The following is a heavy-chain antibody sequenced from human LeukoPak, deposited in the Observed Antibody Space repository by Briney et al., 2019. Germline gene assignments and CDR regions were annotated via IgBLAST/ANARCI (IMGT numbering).Heavy chain of an antibody. CDR1: GFTVSSNY. Sequence: GGSLRLSCAASGFTVSSNYMRWVRQGPGKGREWVLVIYRGGSTYYADSMKGRFTISRDNSKNTLYLQMKSLRTEDSAVYYCARVTFSSSWYYFDYWGKGTLVTVSS. J-gene: IGHJ4*02. D-gene: IGHD6-13*01. V-gene: IGHV3-66*01. CDR3: ARVTFSSSWYYFDY. CDR2: IYRGGST.